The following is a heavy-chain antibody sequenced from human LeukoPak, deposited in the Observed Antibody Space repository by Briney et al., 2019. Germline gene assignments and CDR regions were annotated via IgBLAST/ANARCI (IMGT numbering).Heavy chain of an antibody. D-gene: IGHD3-10*01. V-gene: IGHV4-34*01. CDR2: INHSGST. CDR1: GGSFSGYY. Sequence: SETLSLTCAVYGGSFSGYYWSWIRQPPGKGLEWIGEINHSGSTNYNPSLKSRVPISVDTSKNQFSLKLSSVTAADTAVYYCARRRYYYGSGSYYPLFDYWGQGTLVTVSS. CDR3: ARRRYYYGSGSYYPLFDY. J-gene: IGHJ4*02.